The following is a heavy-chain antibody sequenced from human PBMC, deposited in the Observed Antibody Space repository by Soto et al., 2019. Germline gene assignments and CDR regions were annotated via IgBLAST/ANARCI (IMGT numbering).Heavy chain of an antibody. J-gene: IGHJ6*04. CDR1: GYSFTSYW. Sequence: LGESLKISCKGSGYSFTSYWIGWVRQMPGKGLEWMGIIYPGDSDTRYSPSFQGQVTISADKSISTAYLQWSSLKASDTAMYYCARDRGYSYGVGYYGMDVWGKGTTVTVSS. CDR2: IYPGDSDT. CDR3: ARDRGYSYGVGYYGMDV. D-gene: IGHD5-18*01. V-gene: IGHV5-51*01.